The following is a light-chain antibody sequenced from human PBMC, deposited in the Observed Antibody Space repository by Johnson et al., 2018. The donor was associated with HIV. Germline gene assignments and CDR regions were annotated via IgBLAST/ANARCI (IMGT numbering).Light chain of an antibody. Sequence: QSVLTQPPSVSAAPGQKVTISCSGSSSNIGNNYVSWYQQLPGTAPKLLIYDNNKRPSEIPDRFSGSKSGTSATLGITGLQTGDEADYYCGTWDSSLSAYVFRTGTKATVL. CDR1: SSNIGNNY. CDR3: GTWDSSLSAYV. J-gene: IGLJ1*01. CDR2: DNN. V-gene: IGLV1-51*01.